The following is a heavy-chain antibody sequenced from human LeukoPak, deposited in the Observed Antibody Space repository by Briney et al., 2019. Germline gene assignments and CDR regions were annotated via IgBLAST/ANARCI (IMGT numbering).Heavy chain of an antibody. J-gene: IGHJ4*02. V-gene: IGHV4-4*07. D-gene: IGHD6-13*01. Sequence: SETLSLTCTVSGGSISSYYWSWIRQPAGKGLEWIGRIYTSGSTNYNPSLKSRVTMSVDTSKNQFSLKLSSVTAADTAVYYCARQIAAAGTTHFDYWGQGTLVTVSS. CDR1: GGSISSYY. CDR2: IYTSGST. CDR3: ARQIAAAGTTHFDY.